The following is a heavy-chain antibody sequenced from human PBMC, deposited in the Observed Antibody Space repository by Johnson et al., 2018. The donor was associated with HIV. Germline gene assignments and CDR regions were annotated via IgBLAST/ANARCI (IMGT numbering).Heavy chain of an antibody. Sequence: QVQLVESGGGVVQPGRSLSLSCAASGFTFSSYAMYWVRQAPGKGLEWVAFISYDGSNKYYADSVKGRFTIARDNSKKTLYLQMNSLRAEDTAVYYCARTTYSSPGAFDIWGQGTMVTVSA. CDR1: GFTFSSYA. V-gene: IGHV3-30-3*01. J-gene: IGHJ3*02. CDR2: ISYDGSNK. CDR3: ARTTYSSPGAFDI. D-gene: IGHD6-19*01.